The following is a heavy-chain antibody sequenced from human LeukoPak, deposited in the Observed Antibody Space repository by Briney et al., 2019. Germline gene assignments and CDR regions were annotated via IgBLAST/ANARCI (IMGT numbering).Heavy chain of an antibody. J-gene: IGHJ4*02. CDR2: ISYDGSNK. V-gene: IGHV3-30*18. D-gene: IGHD2-15*01. Sequence: GGSPRLSCAASGFTFSSYGMHWVRQAPGKGLEWVAVISYDGSNKYYADSVKGRFTISRDNSKNTLYLQMNSLRAEDTAVYYCAKDLSRYCSGGSCQIGDYWGQGTLVTVSS. CDR1: GFTFSSYG. CDR3: AKDLSRYCSGGSCQIGDY.